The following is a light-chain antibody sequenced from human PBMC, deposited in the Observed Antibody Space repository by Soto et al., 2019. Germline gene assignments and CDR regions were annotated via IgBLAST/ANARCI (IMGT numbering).Light chain of an antibody. Sequence: QSALTQPRSVSGSPGQSVTISCTGTSSDVGAYNFVSWYQQHPGRVTKLMIYDVSRRPSGLPDRFSGSKSGNTASLTISGLQDDDEADYYCCSYAGSYTLVFGGGTKLTVL. CDR2: DVS. CDR1: SSDVGAYNF. V-gene: IGLV2-11*01. CDR3: CSYAGSYTLV. J-gene: IGLJ3*02.